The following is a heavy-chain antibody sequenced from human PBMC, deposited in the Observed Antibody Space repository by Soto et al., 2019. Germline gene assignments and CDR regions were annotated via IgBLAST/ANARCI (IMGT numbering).Heavy chain of an antibody. CDR1: GGSFIGYY. CDR3: ARGYDGTGYNWFDP. CDR2: INHSGRT. J-gene: IGHJ5*02. V-gene: IGHV4-34*01. Sequence: QVQLQPWGPGLLKPSATLSLTCAVYGGSFIGYYWSWIRQPPGKGLEWIGEINHSGRTNYNPSLKSRVPISVDTSKNQFSLKLSSVTAEDTAVYYCARGYDGTGYNWFDPWGQGTLVTVS. D-gene: IGHD3-22*01.